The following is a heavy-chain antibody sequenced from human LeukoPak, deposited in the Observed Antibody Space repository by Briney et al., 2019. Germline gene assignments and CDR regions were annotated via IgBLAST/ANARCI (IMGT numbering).Heavy chain of an antibody. D-gene: IGHD1-1*01. J-gene: IGHJ6*04. CDR1: GYTFTSYY. V-gene: IGHV1-46*01. CDR2: INPSGGST. CDR3: ASSERSYYGMDV. Sequence: GASVKVSCKASGYTFTSYYMRWVRQAPGQGLEWMGIINPSGGSTSYAQKFQGRVTMTRDTSTSTVYMELSSLRSEDTAVYYCASSERSYYGMDVWGKGTTVTVSS.